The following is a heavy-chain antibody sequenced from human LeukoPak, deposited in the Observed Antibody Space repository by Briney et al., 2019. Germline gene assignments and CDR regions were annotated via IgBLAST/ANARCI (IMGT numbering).Heavy chain of an antibody. D-gene: IGHD3-10*01. CDR3: ARHYHYYGSGSYVDY. V-gene: IGHV4-39*01. CDR2: AYYSGIT. Sequence: SETLSLTCTVSGDSISSNSYYWGWIRQPPGKGLECIGIAYYSGITYYNPSLKSRVTISVDTSKNQFSLKLSSVTAADTAVYYCARHYHYYGSGSYVDYWGQGTLVTVRS. J-gene: IGHJ4*02. CDR1: GDSISSNSYY.